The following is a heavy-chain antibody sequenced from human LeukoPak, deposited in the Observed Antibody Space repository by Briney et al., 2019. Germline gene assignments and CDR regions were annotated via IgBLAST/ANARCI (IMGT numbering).Heavy chain of an antibody. Sequence: SVKVSCKASGYTFTSYDFNWVRQAPGQGLEWMGWMKSNNGHTGYAQKFQGRVTMTRDTSINTAYMELSSLTFEDTAVYYCARGPPNWGMVGYWGQGTLVTVSS. V-gene: IGHV1-8*01. CDR1: GYTFTSYD. J-gene: IGHJ4*02. D-gene: IGHD7-27*01. CDR2: MKSNNGHT. CDR3: ARGPPNWGMVGY.